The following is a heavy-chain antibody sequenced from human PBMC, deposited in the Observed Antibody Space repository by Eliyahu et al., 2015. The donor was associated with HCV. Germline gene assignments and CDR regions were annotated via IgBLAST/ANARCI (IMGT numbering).Heavy chain of an antibody. Sequence: QVQLVESGGSVVQPGRSLRLSXAXSGSPFXSYGMHWVRQAPGKGREGVAVIWYDGSNKYYADSVKGRFTISRDNSKNTLYLQMNSLRAEDTAVYYCARLLGDYSGDYWGQGTLVTVSS. CDR2: IWYDGSNK. D-gene: IGHD4-11*01. CDR1: GSPFXSYG. CDR3: ARLLGDYSGDY. J-gene: IGHJ4*02. V-gene: IGHV3-33*01.